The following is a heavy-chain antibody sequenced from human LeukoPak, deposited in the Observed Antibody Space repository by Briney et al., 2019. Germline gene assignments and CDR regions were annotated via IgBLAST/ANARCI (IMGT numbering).Heavy chain of an antibody. Sequence: QTGGSLRLSCAASGFIFSNYAMHWVRQAPGKGLEWVVVISYDGSNKYYVDSVKGRFTISRDNSKKTLYLQMNSLRAEDTAVYYCARDQGTVTSYHYYGMDVWGQGTTVTVSS. J-gene: IGHJ6*02. CDR2: ISYDGSNK. V-gene: IGHV3-30*04. D-gene: IGHD4-11*01. CDR3: ARDQGTVTSYHYYGMDV. CDR1: GFIFSNYA.